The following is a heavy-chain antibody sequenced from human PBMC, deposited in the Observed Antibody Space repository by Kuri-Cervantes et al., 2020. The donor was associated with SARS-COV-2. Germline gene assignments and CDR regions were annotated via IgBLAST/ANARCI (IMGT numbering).Heavy chain of an antibody. CDR2: INPSGGST. CDR3: AREGAVVVPAAVRFYYYGMDV. CDR1: GFTLINYG. Sequence: ASVKVSCKASGFTLINYGISWVRQAPGQGLEWMGIINPSGGSTSYAQKFQGRVTMTRDTSTSTVYMELSSLRSEDTAVYYCAREGAVVVPAAVRFYYYGMDVWGQGTTVTVSS. J-gene: IGHJ6*02. V-gene: IGHV1-46*03. D-gene: IGHD2-2*01.